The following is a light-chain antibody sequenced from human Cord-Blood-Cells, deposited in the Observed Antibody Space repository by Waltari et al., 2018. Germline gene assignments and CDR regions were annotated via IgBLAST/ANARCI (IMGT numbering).Light chain of an antibody. CDR1: QTINNY. Sequence: DIQITQSPSSLSASVGGRVTITGRASQTINNYLNWYQHKPGKAPKLLIYAASSLQSGVPSRFSGSGSGTDFTLTISSLQPEDFATYYCQQSYSTPLTVGGGTKVEIK. V-gene: IGKV1-39*01. CDR2: AAS. J-gene: IGKJ4*01. CDR3: QQSYSTPLT.